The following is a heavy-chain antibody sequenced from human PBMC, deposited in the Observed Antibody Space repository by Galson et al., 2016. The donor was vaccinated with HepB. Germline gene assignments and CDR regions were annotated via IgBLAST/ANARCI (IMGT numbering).Heavy chain of an antibody. J-gene: IGHJ3*02. Sequence: SLRLSCAGSGLSLSPYAMSWGRQAPGKGLEWVSGISASGGSKTYADSVRGRFTISRDNSNNKLFLQMNSLTTEDTAIYFCAKDRLCGYGDYSWCIFDIWGRGTEVTVSS. CDR2: ISASGGSK. D-gene: IGHD4-17*01. CDR1: GLSLSPYA. V-gene: IGHV3-23*01. CDR3: AKDRLCGYGDYSWCIFDI.